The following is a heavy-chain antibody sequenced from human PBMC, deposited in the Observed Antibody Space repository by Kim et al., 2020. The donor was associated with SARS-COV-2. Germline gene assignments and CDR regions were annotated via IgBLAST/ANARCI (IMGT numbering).Heavy chain of an antibody. CDR3: AREPTTRSWSYYCEY. V-gene: IGHV3-30*15. J-gene: IGHJ4*01. Sequence: ADTVKRRCTISRDNAKSTLYLQMSSLRVADTAVYFCAREPTTRSWSYYCEYWGQGTVVTVSS. D-gene: IGHD6-13*01.